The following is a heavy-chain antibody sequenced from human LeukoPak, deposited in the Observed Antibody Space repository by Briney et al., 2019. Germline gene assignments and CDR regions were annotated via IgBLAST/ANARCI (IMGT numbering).Heavy chain of an antibody. V-gene: IGHV3-72*01. CDR2: GPARNKPNSCST. CDR3: TRVLTTDRGWYTFEF. CDR1: GFTFSDHH. D-gene: IGHD6-19*01. Sequence: GGSLRLSCEGSGFTFSDHHMDWVRQAPGMGLEWVGRGPARNKPNSCSTQYAAPVRGRFSISRDDSKNSLYLQVDSLRIEDTAMYYCTRVLTTDRGWYTFEFWGQGVLVTVSS. J-gene: IGHJ4*02.